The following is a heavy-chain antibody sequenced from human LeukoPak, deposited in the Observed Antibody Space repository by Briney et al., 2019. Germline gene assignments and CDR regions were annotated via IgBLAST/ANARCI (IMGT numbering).Heavy chain of an antibody. CDR1: GFTFSSYG. V-gene: IGHV3-30*03. Sequence: GGSLRLSCAASGFTFSSYGMHWVRQAPGKGLEWVAVISYDGSNKYYADSVKGRFTISRDNSKNTLYLQMNSLRAEDTAVYYCAREGRAYYYGSGSPFDYWGQGTLVTVSS. D-gene: IGHD3-10*01. J-gene: IGHJ4*02. CDR2: ISYDGSNK. CDR3: AREGRAYYYGSGSPFDY.